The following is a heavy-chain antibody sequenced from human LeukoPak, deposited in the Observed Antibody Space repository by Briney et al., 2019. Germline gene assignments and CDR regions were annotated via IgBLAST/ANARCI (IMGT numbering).Heavy chain of an antibody. CDR1: GGSISSYY. J-gene: IGHJ4*02. CDR2: IYYSGST. Sequence: SETLSLTCTVSGGSISSYYWSWIRQPPGKGLEWIGYIYYSGSTNYNPSLKSRVTISVDTSKNQFSLKLSSVTAADTAVYYCARGITMVRGAYPILDYWGQGTLVTVSS. CDR3: ARGITMVRGAYPILDY. V-gene: IGHV4-59*01. D-gene: IGHD3-10*01.